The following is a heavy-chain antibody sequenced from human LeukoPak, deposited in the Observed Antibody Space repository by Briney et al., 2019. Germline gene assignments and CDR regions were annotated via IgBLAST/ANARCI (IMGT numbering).Heavy chain of an antibody. Sequence: SETLSLTCTVSGGSISSSSYYWGWIRQPPGKGLEWIGSIYYSGSTYYNPSLKSRVTISVDTSKNQFSLKLSSVTAADTAVYYCARGPADFAFDIWGQGTMVTVSS. J-gene: IGHJ3*02. V-gene: IGHV4-39*07. CDR3: ARGPADFAFDI. CDR1: GGSISSSSYY. CDR2: IYYSGST. D-gene: IGHD3-3*01.